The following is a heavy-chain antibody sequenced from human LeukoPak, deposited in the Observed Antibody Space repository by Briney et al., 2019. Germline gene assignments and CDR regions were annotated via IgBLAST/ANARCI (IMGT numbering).Heavy chain of an antibody. CDR1: GGSISSSSYY. J-gene: IGHJ3*02. Sequence: PSETLSLTCTVSGGSISSSSYYWGWIRQPPGKGLECIGSIYYSGSTYYNPSLKSRVTISVDTSKNHLSLILSSVTAADTAVYYCAPGGYIGYGHAFDIWGQGTMVTVSS. V-gene: IGHV4-39*07. CDR3: APGGYIGYGHAFDI. D-gene: IGHD5-12*01. CDR2: IYYSGST.